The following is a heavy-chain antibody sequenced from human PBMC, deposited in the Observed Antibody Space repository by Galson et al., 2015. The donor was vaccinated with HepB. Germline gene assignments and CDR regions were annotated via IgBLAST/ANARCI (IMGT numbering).Heavy chain of an antibody. Sequence: SLRLSCAASGFTFSSYWMHWVRQAPGKGLVWVSRIISDGSSTNYADSVKGRFTISRDNVKNTLYLQMNSLRAEDTAVYYCARGVTVATISPFGYWGQATLVTVSS. V-gene: IGHV3-74*01. D-gene: IGHD5-24*01. CDR2: IISDGSST. CDR3: ARGVTVATISPFGY. J-gene: IGHJ4*02. CDR1: GFTFSSYW.